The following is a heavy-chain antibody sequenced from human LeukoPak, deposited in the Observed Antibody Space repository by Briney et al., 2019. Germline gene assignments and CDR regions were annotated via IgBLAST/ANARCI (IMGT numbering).Heavy chain of an antibody. V-gene: IGHV4-4*02. J-gene: IGHJ3*02. CDR2: IYHSGST. CDR3: VSADTTNDAFDI. CDR1: GGSISSSNW. Sequence: NPSETLSLTCAVSGGSISSSNWWSWVRQPPGKGLEWIGEIYHSGSTNYNPSLKSRVTISVDKSKNQFSLKLSSVTAADTAVYYCVSADTTNDAFDIWGQGTMVTVSS. D-gene: IGHD1-14*01.